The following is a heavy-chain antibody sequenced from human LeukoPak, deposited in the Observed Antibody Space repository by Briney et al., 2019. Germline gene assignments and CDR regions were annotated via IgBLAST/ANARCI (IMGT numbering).Heavy chain of an antibody. CDR2: IYTSGST. Sequence: SETLSLTCTVSGGSISSYYWSWIRQPAGKGLEWIGRIYTSGSTNYNPSLKSRVTMSVDTSKNQFSLKLSSVTAADTAVYYCARDLPYVLRYFDWEAPMGMDVWGQGTTVTVSS. CDR3: ARDLPYVLRYFDWEAPMGMDV. J-gene: IGHJ6*02. V-gene: IGHV4-4*07. CDR1: GGSISSYY. D-gene: IGHD3-9*01.